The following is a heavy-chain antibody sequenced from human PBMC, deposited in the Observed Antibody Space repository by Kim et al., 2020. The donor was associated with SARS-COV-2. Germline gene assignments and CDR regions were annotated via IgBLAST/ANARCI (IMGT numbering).Heavy chain of an antibody. CDR3: ASRSSIAAAGNDAFDI. D-gene: IGHD6-13*01. J-gene: IGHJ3*02. Sequence: SVKGRFPISRDNAKNSLYLQMNSLRDEDTAVYYCASRSSIAAAGNDAFDIWGQGTMVTVSS. V-gene: IGHV3-48*02.